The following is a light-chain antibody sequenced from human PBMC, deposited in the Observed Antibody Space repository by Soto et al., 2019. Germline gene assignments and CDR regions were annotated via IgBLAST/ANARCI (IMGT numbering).Light chain of an antibody. V-gene: IGKV3D-15*01. CDR3: QEYNNWPPST. Sequence: EIVMTQSPATLSVSPGDRATISCRASQSVSSSLAWYQQKPGQAPRLLIYGASTRATGIPARFSGSGSGTDFTLTIISLQSEDFAVYYCQEYNNWPPSTFGQGTKLEIK. J-gene: IGKJ2*01. CDR2: GAS. CDR1: QSVSSS.